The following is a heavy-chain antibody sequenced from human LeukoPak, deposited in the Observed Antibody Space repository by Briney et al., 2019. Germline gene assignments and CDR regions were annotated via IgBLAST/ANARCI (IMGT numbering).Heavy chain of an antibody. CDR2: IIPILGTA. D-gene: IGHD3-22*01. Sequence: ASVKVSCKASGGTFSSYAISWVRQAPGQGLEWMGRIIPILGTANYAQKFQGRVTITTDESTSTAYMELSSLRSEDTAVYYCARDRPHPYYYDSSGYYYWGQGTLVTVSS. J-gene: IGHJ4*02. CDR3: ARDRPHPYYYDSSGYYY. CDR1: GGTFSSYA. V-gene: IGHV1-69*11.